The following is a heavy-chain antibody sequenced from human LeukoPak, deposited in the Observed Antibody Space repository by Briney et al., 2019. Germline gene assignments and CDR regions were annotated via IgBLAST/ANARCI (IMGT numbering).Heavy chain of an antibody. Sequence: ASVTVSFTASGYTFTIYGITWMREAPGQGLEWMGWISSYNGNTNYAQKFQGRVTMTTDTSTSTAYMELRSLRSDDTAVYYCARDSGFYYYDSSGYCPGAFGIWGQGTMVTVSS. CDR2: ISSYNGNT. D-gene: IGHD3-22*01. V-gene: IGHV1-18*01. CDR3: ARDSGFYYYDSSGYCPGAFGI. J-gene: IGHJ3*02. CDR1: GYTFTIYG.